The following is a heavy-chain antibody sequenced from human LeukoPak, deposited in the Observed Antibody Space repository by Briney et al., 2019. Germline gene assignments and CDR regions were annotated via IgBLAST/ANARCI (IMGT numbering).Heavy chain of an antibody. CDR1: GGSLSSYY. V-gene: IGHV4-4*07. CDR3: ARGGYYYDSSGYYSFDY. J-gene: IGHJ4*02. CDR2: IYTSGST. Sequence: SETLSLTCTVSGGSLSSYYWSWIRQPAGKRLEWIWRIYTSGSTNYNPSLKSRVTMLVDTSKNQFSLKLSSVTAADTAVYYCARGGYYYDSSGYYSFDYWGQGTLVTVSS. D-gene: IGHD3-22*01.